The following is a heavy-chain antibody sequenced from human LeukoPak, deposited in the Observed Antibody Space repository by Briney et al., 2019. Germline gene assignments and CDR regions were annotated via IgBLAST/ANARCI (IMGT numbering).Heavy chain of an antibody. D-gene: IGHD3-22*01. J-gene: IGHJ4*02. CDR3: ARPYYDSSAPPYDY. Sequence: ASVKVSCKASGYAFTSYGISWVRQAPGQGLEWMGWISAYNGNTNYAQKLQGRVTMTTDTSTSTAYMELRSLRSDDTAVYYCARPYYDSSAPPYDYWGQGTLVTVSS. CDR1: GYAFTSYG. CDR2: ISAYNGNT. V-gene: IGHV1-18*01.